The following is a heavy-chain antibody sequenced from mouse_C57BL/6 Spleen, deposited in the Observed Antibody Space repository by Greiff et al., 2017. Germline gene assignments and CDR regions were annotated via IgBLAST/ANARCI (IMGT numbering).Heavy chain of an antibody. D-gene: IGHD1-1*01. CDR2: IDPSDSDT. CDR1: GYTFTSYW. J-gene: IGHJ1*03. CDR3: ARYYGVPRYCDV. Sequence: QVQLQQPGAELVRPGSSVKLSCKASGYTFTSYWMHWVKQRPIQGLEWIGNIDPSDSDTHYNQKFKDKATLTVDKSSSTADMQLSSLTSEDSAVYYCARYYGVPRYCDVGGTGTTVTVAS. V-gene: IGHV1-52*01.